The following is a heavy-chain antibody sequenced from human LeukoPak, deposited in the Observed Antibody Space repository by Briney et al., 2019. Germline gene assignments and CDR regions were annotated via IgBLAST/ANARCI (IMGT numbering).Heavy chain of an antibody. V-gene: IGHV3-9*01. Sequence: GRSLRLSCAASGFTFDDYAMHWVRQAPGKGLEWVSGISWNSGSIGYADSVKGRFTISRDNAKNSLYLQMNSLRAEDTAVYYCARDPSWGRYFDYWGQGTLVTVSS. CDR3: ARDPSWGRYFDY. J-gene: IGHJ4*02. CDR1: GFTFDDYA. D-gene: IGHD3-16*01. CDR2: ISWNSGSI.